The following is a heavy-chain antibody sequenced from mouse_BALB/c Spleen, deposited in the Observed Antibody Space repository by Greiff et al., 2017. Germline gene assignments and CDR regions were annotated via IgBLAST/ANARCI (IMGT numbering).Heavy chain of an antibody. J-gene: IGHJ4*01. CDR3: ARNGGTGGMDY. CDR2: ISDGGSYT. V-gene: IGHV5-6*01. CDR1: GFTFSSFG. Sequence: EVQRVESGGGLVQPGGSRKLSCAASGFTFSSFGMHWVRQAPEKGLEWVAYISDGGSYTYYPDSVKGRFTISRDNAKNNLYLQMSSLKSEDTAMYCCARNGGTGGMDYWGQGTSVTVSS. D-gene: IGHD3-3*01.